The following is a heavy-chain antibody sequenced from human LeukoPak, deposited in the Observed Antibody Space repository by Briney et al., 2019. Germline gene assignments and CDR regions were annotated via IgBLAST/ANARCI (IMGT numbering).Heavy chain of an antibody. CDR3: ARARITMVRGVFDY. J-gene: IGHJ4*02. V-gene: IGHV3-74*01. D-gene: IGHD3-10*01. Sequence: GGSLRLSCAASGFTFSSYWMHWVRQAPGKGLVWVSRINSDGSSTSYADSVKGRFTISRDNAKNTLYLQMNSLRAEDTAVYYCARARITMVRGVFDYWGQGTLVTVSS. CDR1: GFTFSSYW. CDR2: INSDGSST.